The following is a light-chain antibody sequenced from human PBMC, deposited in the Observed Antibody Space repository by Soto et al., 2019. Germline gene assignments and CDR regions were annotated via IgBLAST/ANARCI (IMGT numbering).Light chain of an antibody. V-gene: IGLV2-14*01. CDR1: SSDVGGYNC. Sequence: QSALTQPASVSVSPGQSITISCTGTSSDVGGYNCVSWYQQHPGKAPKLMICDVSNRPSGVSSRFSGSKSGNTASLTISGLQAEDEADYYCSSYTSSSTLVFGTGTKVTVL. CDR2: DVS. CDR3: SSYTSSSTLV. J-gene: IGLJ1*01.